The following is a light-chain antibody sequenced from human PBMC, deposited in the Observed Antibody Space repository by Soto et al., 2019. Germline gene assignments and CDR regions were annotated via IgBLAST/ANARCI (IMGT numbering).Light chain of an antibody. Sequence: EIVLTQSPGTLSLSPGERATLSCRASQSVSSSYLAWYQQKAGQAPRLLIYGASNRATGIPDRFSGGGSGTDFTLTVSRLDPEDFEAYYCQFSRTFGQGTKVEIK. CDR3: QFSRT. J-gene: IGKJ1*01. CDR1: QSVSSSY. V-gene: IGKV3-20*01. CDR2: GAS.